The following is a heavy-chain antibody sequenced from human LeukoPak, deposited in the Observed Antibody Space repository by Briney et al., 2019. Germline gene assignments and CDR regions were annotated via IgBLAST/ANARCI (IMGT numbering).Heavy chain of an antibody. CDR3: AAERLYGILDY. CDR2: INPNSGGT. V-gene: IGHV1-2*02. J-gene: IGHJ4*02. D-gene: IGHD6-25*01. CDR1: GYTFTGYY. Sequence: ASVKVSCKASGYTFTGYYMHWVRQAPGQGLEWMGWINPNSGGTNYAQKFQGRVTMTRDTSISTAYMEPSSLRSEDTAVYYCAAERLYGILDYWGQGTLVTVSS.